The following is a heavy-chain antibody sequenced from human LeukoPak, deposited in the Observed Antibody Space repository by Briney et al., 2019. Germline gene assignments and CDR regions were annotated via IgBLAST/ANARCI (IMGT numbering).Heavy chain of an antibody. V-gene: IGHV3-23*01. D-gene: IGHD3-22*01. CDR3: AKATTYYYDSSGYTGAFDI. Sequence: GGSLRLSCAASGFTFSSYAMSWVRQAPGKGLEWVSAISGSGGSTYYADSVKGRSTISRDNSKNTLYLQMNSLRAEDTAVYYCAKATTYYYDSSGYTGAFDIWGQGTMVTVSS. CDR1: GFTFSSYA. J-gene: IGHJ3*02. CDR2: ISGSGGST.